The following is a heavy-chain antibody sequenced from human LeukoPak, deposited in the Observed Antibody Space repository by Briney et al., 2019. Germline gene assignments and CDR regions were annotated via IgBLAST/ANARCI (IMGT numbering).Heavy chain of an antibody. D-gene: IGHD3-22*01. CDR3: ASLTYYFDSSGYYPGYFQH. Sequence: GRSLRLSCAASGFTFSDYYMSWIRQAPGKGLEGVSYISSSNSYTNYADSVKGQFYADSVKGRFTISRDNAKNSLYLQMNSLRAEDTAVYYCASLTYYFDSSGYYPGYFQHWGQGTLVTVSS. CDR2: ISSSNSYT. J-gene: IGHJ1*01. CDR1: GFTFSDYY. V-gene: IGHV3-11*03.